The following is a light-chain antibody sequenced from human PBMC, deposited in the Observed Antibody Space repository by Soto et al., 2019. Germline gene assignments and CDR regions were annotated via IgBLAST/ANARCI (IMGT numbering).Light chain of an antibody. Sequence: VLAQSPGTLSLSPGERATLACRASQSVSSNFLAWYQHKVGQASRLLMYGASIRAAGAPDRFTGGGSGTEFTLTISRVEPEDFAVYYCQHFGGSPPKYTFGQGTKLEI. V-gene: IGKV3-20*01. CDR1: QSVSSNF. CDR3: QHFGGSPPKYT. J-gene: IGKJ2*01. CDR2: GAS.